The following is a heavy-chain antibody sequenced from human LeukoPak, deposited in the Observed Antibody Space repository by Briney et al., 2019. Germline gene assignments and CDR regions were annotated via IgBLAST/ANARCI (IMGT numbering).Heavy chain of an antibody. V-gene: IGHV4-39*07. CDR3: ARIILSSGYEYYMDV. Sequence: SETLSLTCTVSGGSISISSYYWGWIRQPPGKGLEWIGSMYHSGSTYYNPSLKSRVTISVDTSKNQFSLKLSSVTAADTAVYYCARIILSSGYEYYMDVWGKGTTVTVSS. CDR2: MYHSGST. CDR1: GGSISISSYY. J-gene: IGHJ6*03. D-gene: IGHD3-22*01.